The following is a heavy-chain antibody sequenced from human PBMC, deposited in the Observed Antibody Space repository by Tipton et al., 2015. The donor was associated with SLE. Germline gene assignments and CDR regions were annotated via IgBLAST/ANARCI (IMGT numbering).Heavy chain of an antibody. CDR3: ARGEDESSGWDVDY. D-gene: IGHD6-19*01. Sequence: TLSLTCTVSGGSISSHYWSWLRQPPGKGLEWIGYIYYSGSTNYNPSLKSRVTISVDTSKNQFSLKLSSVTAADTAVYYCARGEDESSGWDVDYWGQGTLVTVSS. CDR2: IYYSGST. CDR1: GGSISSHY. J-gene: IGHJ4*02. V-gene: IGHV4-59*11.